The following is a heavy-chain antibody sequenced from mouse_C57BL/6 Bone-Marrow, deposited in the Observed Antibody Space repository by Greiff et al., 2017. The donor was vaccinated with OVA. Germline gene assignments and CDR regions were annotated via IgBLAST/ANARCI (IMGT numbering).Heavy chain of an antibody. J-gene: IGHJ2*01. CDR3: ARMVYYGNPYYFDY. Sequence: VQLQQPGAELVKPGASVKLSCKASGYTFTSYWMHWVKQRPGQGLEWIGMIHPNSGSTNYNEKFKSKATLTVDKSSSTAYMQLSSLTSEDSAVYYCARMVYYGNPYYFDYWGQGTTLTVSS. CDR2: IHPNSGST. D-gene: IGHD2-1*01. CDR1: GYTFTSYW. V-gene: IGHV1-64*01.